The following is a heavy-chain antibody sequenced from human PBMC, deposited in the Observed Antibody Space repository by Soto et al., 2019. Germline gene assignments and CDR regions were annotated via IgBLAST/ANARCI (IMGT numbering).Heavy chain of an antibody. J-gene: IGHJ5*02. D-gene: IGHD1-26*01. Sequence: DVQLLESGGGLVQPGGSLRLYCAASGFIFGDYAMSWVRQAPGKGLEWVSSIGGVGGDTYYAASVKGRFTISRDNSKNTLYLQMNILRAEDTAVYYCARDAVPYNGKWDWFDPWGQGTLVTVSS. CDR1: GFIFGDYA. CDR2: IGGVGGDT. CDR3: ARDAVPYNGKWDWFDP. V-gene: IGHV3-23*01.